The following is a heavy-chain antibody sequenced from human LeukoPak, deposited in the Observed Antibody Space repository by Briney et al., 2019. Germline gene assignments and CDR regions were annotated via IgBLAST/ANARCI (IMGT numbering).Heavy chain of an antibody. Sequence: TGGSLRLSCAASGFTFSSYWMHLVRQIPGKGLVWVSRIKSDGSTIYADSVKGRFTISRANAKTTVYLQLNSLRAKDTAMYYCARAVTYFYGSVTYDWFDPWGQGTLVTVSS. CDR2: IKSDGST. V-gene: IGHV3-74*01. D-gene: IGHD3-10*01. J-gene: IGHJ5*02. CDR3: ARAVTYFYGSVTYDWFDP. CDR1: GFTFSSYW.